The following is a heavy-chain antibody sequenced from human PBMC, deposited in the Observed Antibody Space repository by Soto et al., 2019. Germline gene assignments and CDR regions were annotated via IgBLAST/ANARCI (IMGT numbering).Heavy chain of an antibody. Sequence: SETLSITCTVSGGSISYEYYHWTWIRQSPGKGLEWIGYIYYSGSINYNPSFKSRVTISVDTSKNQFSLKLSSVTAADTAVYYCARVHYGDYAGAFDYWGLGTLVTVSS. D-gene: IGHD4-17*01. CDR2: IYYSGSI. CDR1: GGSISYEYYH. V-gene: IGHV4-61*01. CDR3: ARVHYGDYAGAFDY. J-gene: IGHJ4*02.